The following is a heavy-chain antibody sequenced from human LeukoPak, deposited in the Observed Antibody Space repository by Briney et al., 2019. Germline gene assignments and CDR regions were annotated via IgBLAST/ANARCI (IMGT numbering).Heavy chain of an antibody. V-gene: IGHV1-18*01. CDR2: ISAYNGNT. CDR1: GYTFTSYG. J-gene: IGHJ4*02. D-gene: IGHD6-19*01. Sequence: ASVKVSCKASGYTFTSYGISWVRQAPGQGLEWMGWISAYNGNTNYAQKLQGRVTMTTDTSTSTAYMELRSLRSEDTAVYYCAKGIAVAGMLWENYFDYWGQGTLVTVSS. CDR3: AKGIAVAGMLWENYFDY.